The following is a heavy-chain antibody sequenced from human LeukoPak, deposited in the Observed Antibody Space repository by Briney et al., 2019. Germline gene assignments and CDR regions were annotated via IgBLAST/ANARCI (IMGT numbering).Heavy chain of an antibody. Sequence: PSETLSLTCAVYGGSFSGYYWSWIRQPPGKGLEWIGEINHSGSTNYNPSLKSRVTISVDASKNQFSLKLSSVTAADTAVYYCARSEYYYDSSGYFWGQGTLVTVSS. CDR3: ARSEYYYDSSGYF. CDR2: INHSGST. V-gene: IGHV4-34*01. CDR1: GGSFSGYY. D-gene: IGHD3-22*01. J-gene: IGHJ4*02.